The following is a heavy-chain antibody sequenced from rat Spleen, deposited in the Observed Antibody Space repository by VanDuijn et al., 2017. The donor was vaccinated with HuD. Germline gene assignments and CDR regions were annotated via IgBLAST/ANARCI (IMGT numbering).Heavy chain of an antibody. CDR3: TREGTYGYYFDY. CDR2: MKYDGDT. CDR1: GFSLMDYS. D-gene: IGHD1-7*01. Sequence: QVQLKESGPGLVQPSQTLSLTCTVSGFSLMDYSVHWVRQPPGKGLEWMGRMKYDGDTYYNSALKSRLSISRDTSKSQVFLKMNRLQTEDTAIYYCTREGTYGYYFDYWGQGVMVTVSS. J-gene: IGHJ2*01. V-gene: IGHV2S30*01.